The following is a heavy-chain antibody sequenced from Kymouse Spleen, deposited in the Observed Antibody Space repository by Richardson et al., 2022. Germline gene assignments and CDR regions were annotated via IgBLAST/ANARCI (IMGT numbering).Heavy chain of an antibody. CDR2: IWYDGSNK. V-gene: IGHV3-33*01. Sequence: QVQLVESGGGVVQPGRSLRLSCAASGFTFSSYGMHWVRQAPGKGLEWVAVIWYDGSNKYYADSVKGRFTISRDNSKNTLYLQMNSLRAEDTAVYYCARGSGSSKAFDIWGQGTMVTVSS. CDR3: ARGSGSSKAFDI. D-gene: IGHD1-26*01. CDR1: GFTFSSYG. J-gene: IGHJ3*02.